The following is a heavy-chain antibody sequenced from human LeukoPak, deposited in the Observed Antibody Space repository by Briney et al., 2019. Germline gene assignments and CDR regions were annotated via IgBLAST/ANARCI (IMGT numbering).Heavy chain of an antibody. CDR3: AEDMGGGTYYYYGMDV. Sequence: GGSLRLSCAASGFTFDDYAMHWVRHAPGKGLEWVSGISWNSGSIGYADSEKGRFTISRDNAKNFLYLQMNSLRAEDTALYYCAEDMGGGTYYYYGMDVWGQGTTVTVSS. CDR2: ISWNSGSI. D-gene: IGHD2-15*01. J-gene: IGHJ6*02. V-gene: IGHV3-9*01. CDR1: GFTFDDYA.